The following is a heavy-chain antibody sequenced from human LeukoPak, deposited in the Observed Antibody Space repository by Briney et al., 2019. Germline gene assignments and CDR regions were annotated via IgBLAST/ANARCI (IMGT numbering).Heavy chain of an antibody. CDR2: INTQGTYT. V-gene: IGHV3-74*01. CDR1: GITFSSYW. CDR3: VIDLGDYNDF. Sequence: GGSLRLSCAVSGITFSSYWMHWVRQDPGRGLLWVSRINTQGTYTNYADSVKGRFTISRDNAKNTLYLQMSSLRADDTAVYYCVIDLGDYNDFWGQGTLVTVSS. D-gene: IGHD2-15*01. J-gene: IGHJ4*02.